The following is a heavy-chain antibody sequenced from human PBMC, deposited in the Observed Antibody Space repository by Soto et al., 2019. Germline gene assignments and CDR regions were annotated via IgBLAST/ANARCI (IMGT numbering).Heavy chain of an antibody. Sequence: GGSLRLSCAASGFPFSTNAMTWVRQAPGKGLEWVSIIGGDSRTTFYADSVKGRFTVSRDNSKNTVYLDMNSLRGEDTAIYYCTKDNNWDDPGWGQGTLVTVSS. CDR2: IGGDSRTT. CDR1: GFPFSTNA. J-gene: IGHJ4*02. V-gene: IGHV3-23*01. D-gene: IGHD1-1*01. CDR3: TKDNNWDDPG.